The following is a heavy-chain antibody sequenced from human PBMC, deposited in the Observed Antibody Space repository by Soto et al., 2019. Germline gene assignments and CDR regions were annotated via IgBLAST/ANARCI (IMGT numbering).Heavy chain of an antibody. CDR3: ARGPSGDKVDY. V-gene: IGHV4-30-4*01. Sequence: QVQLQESGPGVVEPSQTLSLTCTVSGGSINNNGYFWSWIRQPPGSGLEWIGHIYNSGSTYSNPSLKSRLTISVDTSKHQCSLKLSSVTAADTAVYYCARGPSGDKVDYWGQGTLVTVSS. CDR1: GGSINNNGYF. D-gene: IGHD1-26*01. CDR2: IYNSGST. J-gene: IGHJ4*02.